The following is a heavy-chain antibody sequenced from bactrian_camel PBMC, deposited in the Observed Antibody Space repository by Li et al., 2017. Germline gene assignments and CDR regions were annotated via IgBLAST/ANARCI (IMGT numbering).Heavy chain of an antibody. CDR2: IYSVGSNT. Sequence: HVQLVESGGGLVQPGGSLRLSCAASGYTRSRYYMSWVRQAPGKGLEWVSSIYSVGSNTYYADSVKGRFTISRDNAKNTAYLQLNSLKNEDTAMYYCATTYYSGGYYLQPTFEYNYWGQGTQVTVS. J-gene: IGHJ4*01. CDR3: ATTYYSGGYYLQPTFEYNY. D-gene: IGHD2*01. CDR1: GYTRSRYY. V-gene: IGHV3-2*01.